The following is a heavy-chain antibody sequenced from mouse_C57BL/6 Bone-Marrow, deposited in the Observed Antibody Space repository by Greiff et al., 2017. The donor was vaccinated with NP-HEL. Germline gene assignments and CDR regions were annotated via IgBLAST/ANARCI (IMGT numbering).Heavy chain of an antibody. Sequence: QVQLQQSGAELVRPGSSVKLSCKASGYTFTSYWMHWVKQRPIQGLEWIGNIDPSDSETHYNQKFKDKATLTVDKSSSTAYMQLSSLTSEDSAVYYCARLNSSGYVRYAMDYWGQGTSVTVSS. CDR3: ARLNSSGYVRYAMDY. CDR1: GYTFTSYW. V-gene: IGHV1-52*01. J-gene: IGHJ4*01. D-gene: IGHD3-2*02. CDR2: IDPSDSET.